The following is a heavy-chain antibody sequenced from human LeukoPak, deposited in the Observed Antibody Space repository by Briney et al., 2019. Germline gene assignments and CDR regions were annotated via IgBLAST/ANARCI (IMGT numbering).Heavy chain of an antibody. CDR3: ARRASNGFSNWFDP. D-gene: IGHD2/OR15-2a*01. CDR2: IYHSGST. V-gene: IGHV4-4*02. J-gene: IGHJ5*02. Sequence: SETLSLTCAVSGGSISSSNWWSWVRQPPGKGLEWIGEIYHSGSTNYNPSLKSRVTISVDKSKNQFSLKLSSVTAADTAVYYCARRASNGFSNWFDPWGQGTLVTVSS. CDR1: GGSISSSNW.